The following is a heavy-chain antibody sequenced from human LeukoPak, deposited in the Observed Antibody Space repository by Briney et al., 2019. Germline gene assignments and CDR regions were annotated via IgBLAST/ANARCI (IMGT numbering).Heavy chain of an antibody. J-gene: IGHJ3*02. CDR2: IIPIFGTA. V-gene: IGHV1-69*06. CDR1: GGTFSSYA. D-gene: IGHD3-22*01. CDR3: ARDRNYYDRGDYYYGYAFDI. Sequence: GSSVKVSCKASGGTFSSYAISWVRQAPGQGLEWMGGIIPIFGTANYAQKFQGRVTITADKSTSTAYMELSSLRSEDTAVYYCARDRNYYDRGDYYYGYAFDIWGQGTLVTVSS.